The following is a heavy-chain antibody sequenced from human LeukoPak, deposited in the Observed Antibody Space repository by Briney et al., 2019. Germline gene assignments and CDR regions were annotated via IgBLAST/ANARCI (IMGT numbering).Heavy chain of an antibody. CDR1: GYTFTGYY. D-gene: IGHD2-15*01. V-gene: IGHV1-2*02. Sequence: ASVKVSCKASGYTFTGYYMHWVRQPPAQGLVWLGWINPNSGGTNYAQKFQGRVTMTRDTSISTAYMELSRLRSDDTAVYYCARESAATSEGFSDYWGQGTLVTVSS. CDR3: ARESAATSEGFSDY. CDR2: INPNSGGT. J-gene: IGHJ4*02.